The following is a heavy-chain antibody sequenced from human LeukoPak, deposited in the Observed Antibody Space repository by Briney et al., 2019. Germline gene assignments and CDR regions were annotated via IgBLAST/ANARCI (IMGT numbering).Heavy chain of an antibody. D-gene: IGHD3-16*02. Sequence: GASVKVSCKASGGTFSSYAISWVRQAPGQGLEWMGRIIPILGIANYAQKFQGRVTITADKSTSTAYMELSSLRSEDTAVYYCAFRLGELSFDAFDIWGQGTMVTVSS. V-gene: IGHV1-69*04. CDR2: IIPILGIA. CDR1: GGTFSSYA. J-gene: IGHJ3*02. CDR3: AFRLGELSFDAFDI.